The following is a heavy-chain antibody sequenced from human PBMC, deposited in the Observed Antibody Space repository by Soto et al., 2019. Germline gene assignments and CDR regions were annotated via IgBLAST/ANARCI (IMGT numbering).Heavy chain of an antibody. CDR1: GDTSTSYY. D-gene: IGHD3-22*01. CDR3: ARDFYDSVGYTWFDS. V-gene: IGHV4-59*01. CDR2: IHNSGTS. Sequence: SETLSLTCTVSGDTSTSYYWGWIRQAPGKGLEWIGHIHNSGTSTHNPSLNGRVTTSIDMSKKQFSLKLTSLTSADTAVYYCARDFYDSVGYTWFDSWSQGTLVTV. J-gene: IGHJ5*01.